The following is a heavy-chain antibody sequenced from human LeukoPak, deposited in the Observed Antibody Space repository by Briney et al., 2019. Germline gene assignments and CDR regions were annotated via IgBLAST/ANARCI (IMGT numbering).Heavy chain of an antibody. D-gene: IGHD3-22*01. CDR1: GGSFSGYY. CDR3: ARGPSLWYYDRGEVFDY. CDR2: INHSGST. V-gene: IGHV4-34*01. J-gene: IGHJ4*02. Sequence: SETLSLTCAVYGGSFSGYYWSWIRQPPGKGLEWIGEINHSGSTNYNPSLKGRVTISVDTSKNQFSLKLSSETAADTAVYYCARGPSLWYYDRGEVFDYWGQGTLVTVSS.